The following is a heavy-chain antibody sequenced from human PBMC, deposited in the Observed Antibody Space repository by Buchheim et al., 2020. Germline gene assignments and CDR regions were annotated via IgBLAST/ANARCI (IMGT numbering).Heavy chain of an antibody. CDR1: GGSISSSSYY. V-gene: IGHV4-39*07. Sequence: QLQLQESGPGLVKPSETLSLTCTVSGGSISSSSYYWGWIRQPPGKGLEWIGSIYYSGSTYYNPSLKSRVTISVDTSKNQFSLKLSSVTAADTAVYYCARESLEVHYYDSSGYYYADWGQGTL. J-gene: IGHJ4*02. D-gene: IGHD3-22*01. CDR3: ARESLEVHYYDSSGYYYAD. CDR2: IYYSGST.